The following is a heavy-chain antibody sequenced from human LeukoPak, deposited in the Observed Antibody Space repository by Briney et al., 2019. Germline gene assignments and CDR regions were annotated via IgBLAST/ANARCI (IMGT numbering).Heavy chain of an antibody. V-gene: IGHV3-23*01. CDR3: AKDLGTYSSGWLDY. CDR1: GFTFSSYA. D-gene: IGHD6-19*01. Sequence: PGGSLRLSCAASGFTFSSYAMSWVRQAPGKGLEWVSAISGSGGSTYYADSVKGRFTISRDNSKNTLYLQMNSLRAEGTAVYYCAKDLGTYSSGWLDYWGQGTLVTVSS. CDR2: ISGSGGST. J-gene: IGHJ4*02.